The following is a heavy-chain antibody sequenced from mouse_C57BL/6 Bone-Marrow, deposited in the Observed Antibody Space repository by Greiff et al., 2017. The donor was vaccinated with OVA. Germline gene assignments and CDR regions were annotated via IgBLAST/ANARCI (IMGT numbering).Heavy chain of an antibody. J-gene: IGHJ3*01. V-gene: IGHV3-6*01. D-gene: IGHD2-1*01. Sequence: EVKVEESGPGLVKPSQSLSLTCSVTGYSITSGYYWNWIRQFPGNKLEWMGYISYDGSNNYNPSLKNRISITRDTSKNQFFLKLNSVTTEDTATYYCARAPIYYGNPAGFAYWGQGTLVTVSA. CDR1: GYSITSGYY. CDR3: ARAPIYYGNPAGFAY. CDR2: ISYDGSN.